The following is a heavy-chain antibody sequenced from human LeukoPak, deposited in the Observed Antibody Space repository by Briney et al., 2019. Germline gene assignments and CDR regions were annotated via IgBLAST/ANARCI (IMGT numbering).Heavy chain of an antibody. CDR3: ARLYSSSDY. CDR2: INHSGST. V-gene: IGHV4-34*01. Sequence: PSETLSLTCTVSGGSISSYYWSWIRQPPGKGLEWIGEINHSGSTNYNPSLKSRVTISVDTSKNQFSLKLSSVTAADTAVYYCARLYSSSDYWGQGTLVTVSS. CDR1: GGSISSYY. D-gene: IGHD6-6*01. J-gene: IGHJ4*02.